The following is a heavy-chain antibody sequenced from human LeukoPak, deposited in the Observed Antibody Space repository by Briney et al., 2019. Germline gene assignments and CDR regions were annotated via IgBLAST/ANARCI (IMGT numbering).Heavy chain of an antibody. CDR3: ATLLLWFGESPPDY. J-gene: IGHJ4*02. D-gene: IGHD3-10*01. Sequence: GGSLRLSCAASGFAFTSYAMNWVRQAPGKALEWVSSISSSSSYIYYADSVKGRFTISRDNAKNSLYLQMNSLRAEDTAVYYCATLLLWFGESPPDYWGQGTLVTVSS. CDR1: GFAFTSYA. CDR2: ISSSSSYI. V-gene: IGHV3-21*01.